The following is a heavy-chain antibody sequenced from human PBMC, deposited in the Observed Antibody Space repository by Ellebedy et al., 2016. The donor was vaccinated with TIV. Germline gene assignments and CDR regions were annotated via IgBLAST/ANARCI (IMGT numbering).Heavy chain of an antibody. J-gene: IGHJ4*02. Sequence: GESLKISCAASGFSIGSSAMRWVRQAPGQGLEWVSSITSTGTGTYYADSVRDRFTISRDTSKNTLFLQMTSLRAEDTAVYYCANAALVAVPGRPENRDAYNSDYWGQGTLVTVSS. V-gene: IGHV3-23*05. CDR2: ITSTGTGT. CDR1: GFSIGSSA. CDR3: ANAALVAVPGRPENRDAYNSDY. D-gene: IGHD5-24*01.